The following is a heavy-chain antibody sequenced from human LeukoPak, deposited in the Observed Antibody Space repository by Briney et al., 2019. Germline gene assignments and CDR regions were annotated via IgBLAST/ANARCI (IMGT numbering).Heavy chain of an antibody. V-gene: IGHV3-23*01. CDR3: AKVPFLTTLWSFDY. Sequence: PGGSLRLSCAASGFTFSSYAMSWVRQAPGKGLEWVSAISGSGGSTYYADSVKGRFTISRDNSKNTLYLQMNSLKAEDTAVYYCAKVPFLTTLWSFDYWGQGTLVTVSS. CDR1: GFTFSSYA. CDR2: ISGSGGST. D-gene: IGHD3-10*02. J-gene: IGHJ4*02.